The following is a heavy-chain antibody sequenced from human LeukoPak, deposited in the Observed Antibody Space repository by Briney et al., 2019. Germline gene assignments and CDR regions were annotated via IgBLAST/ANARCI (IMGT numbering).Heavy chain of an antibody. CDR2: ISSSGSTI. Sequence: GGTLRLSCAASGFTFRSYGMSWVRQAPGKGLEWVSYISSSGSTIYYADSVKGRFTISRDNAKNSLYLQMNSLRAEDTAVYYCAELGITMIGGVWGKGTTVTISS. D-gene: IGHD3-10*02. CDR3: AELGITMIGGV. V-gene: IGHV3-48*04. CDR1: GFTFRSYG. J-gene: IGHJ6*04.